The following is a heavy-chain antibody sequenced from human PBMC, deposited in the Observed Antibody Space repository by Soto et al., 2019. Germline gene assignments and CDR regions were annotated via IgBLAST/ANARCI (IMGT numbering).Heavy chain of an antibody. CDR3: ARSRGPYYVLY. D-gene: IGHD1-26*01. J-gene: IGHJ4*02. CDR2: INPSDDST. V-gene: IGHV1-46*01. Sequence: VASVKVSCTASGYSFSKYYIHWVRQAPGQGLDWMGVINPSDDSTTYAQKFQGRVTITRDTSASTAYMELSSLRSDDTAVYYCARSRGPYYVLYWGQGTLGTVSS. CDR1: GYSFSKYY.